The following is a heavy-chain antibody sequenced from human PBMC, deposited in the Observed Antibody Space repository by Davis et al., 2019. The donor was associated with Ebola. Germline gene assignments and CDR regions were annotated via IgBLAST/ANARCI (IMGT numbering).Heavy chain of an antibody. V-gene: IGHV1-46*01. Sequence: AASVTVSCKASGYTFTSYYMHWVRQAPGQGLEWMGIINPSGGSTSYAQKFQGRVTVTRNTSITTAYMELSSLRAEDTAVYYCARDRPLDFFFGDYYGMDVWGQGTTVTVSS. CDR2: INPSGGST. J-gene: IGHJ6*02. CDR3: ARDRPLDFFFGDYYGMDV. D-gene: IGHD3-16*01. CDR1: GYTFTSYY.